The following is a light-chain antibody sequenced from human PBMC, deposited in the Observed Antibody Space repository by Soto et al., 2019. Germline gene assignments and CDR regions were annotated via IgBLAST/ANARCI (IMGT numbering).Light chain of an antibody. Sequence: SSELTQPPSVSVAPGKTARITCAGNNIGSKSVHWYQQKPRQAPVLVIYYDTDRPSGIPERFSGADSGDTATLPISRVEEGDEADYYCQVWDSSSEHVVFGGGTKLTVL. CDR3: QVWDSSSEHVV. V-gene: IGLV3-21*04. CDR1: NIGSKS. J-gene: IGLJ2*01. CDR2: YDT.